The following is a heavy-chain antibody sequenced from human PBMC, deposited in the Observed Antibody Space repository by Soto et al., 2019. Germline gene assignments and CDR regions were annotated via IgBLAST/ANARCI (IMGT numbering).Heavy chain of an antibody. J-gene: IGHJ4*02. CDR2: INAGNGNT. Sequence: QVHLVQSGAEVKEPGASVKVSCKTSGFTFTTHAIHWVRQAPGQRFEWMGWINAGNGNTKYSQRFQDRVTITRDTSASTAYMELSSLTSEDRAVYYCARRNNSGPIDYWSQGTLVTVSS. CDR1: GFTFTTHA. V-gene: IGHV1-3*01. CDR3: ARRNNSGPIDY. D-gene: IGHD5-12*01.